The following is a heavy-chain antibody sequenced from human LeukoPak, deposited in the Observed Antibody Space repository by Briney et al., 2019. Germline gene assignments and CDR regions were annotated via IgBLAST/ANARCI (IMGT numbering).Heavy chain of an antibody. D-gene: IGHD2-8*01. CDR3: ARAGIVLMVYAIFDY. CDR1: GFTFNTYT. Sequence: GGSLRLSCAASGFTFNTYTMNWVRQAPGKGLEWVSYISGSSGIIDYADSVRGRFTISRDNAKNSLYLQMNSLRAEDTAVYYCARAGIVLMVYAIFDYWGQGTLVTVSS. CDR2: ISGSSGII. J-gene: IGHJ4*02. V-gene: IGHV3-48*01.